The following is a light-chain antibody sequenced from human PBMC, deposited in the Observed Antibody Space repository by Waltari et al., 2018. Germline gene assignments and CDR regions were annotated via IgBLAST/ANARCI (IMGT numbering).Light chain of an antibody. CDR1: SSDIGGYHY. Sequence: QSALTQPASVSGSPGQSITISCTGTSSDIGGYHYVYWYQQVPGKAPKLIIYDVSNRPSGVSSRFSGSKSGNTASLTISGLQAEDEANYYCSSYIDSSTLELFGGGTSLTVL. CDR3: SSYIDSSTLEL. CDR2: DVS. J-gene: IGLJ2*01. V-gene: IGLV2-14*03.